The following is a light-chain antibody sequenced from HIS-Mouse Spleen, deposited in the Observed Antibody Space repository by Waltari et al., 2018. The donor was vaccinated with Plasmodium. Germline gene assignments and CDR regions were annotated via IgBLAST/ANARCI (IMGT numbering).Light chain of an antibody. CDR1: VLAKKY. V-gene: IGLV3-27*01. CDR2: KDS. CDR3: YSAADNNLV. Sequence: SYELTQPSSVSVSPGQTARITCSGDVLAKKYARWFQQKPGQAPVLVIYKDSERPTVPLTISGGQVEDEADYYCYSAADNNLVFGGGTKLTVL. J-gene: IGLJ3*02.